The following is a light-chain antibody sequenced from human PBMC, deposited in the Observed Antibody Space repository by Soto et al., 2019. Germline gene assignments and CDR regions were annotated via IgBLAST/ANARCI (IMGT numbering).Light chain of an antibody. CDR2: DVT. Sequence: QSVLTQPASVSGSPGQSITISCTGTSSDVGGYNYVSWYQHHPGKAPKLMIFDVTNRPSGVSNRFSGSKSGNTASLTISGLQAEDEADYYCRSYTGSTILYVFGTGTKLTVL. CDR1: SSDVGGYNY. V-gene: IGLV2-14*03. J-gene: IGLJ1*01. CDR3: RSYTGSTILYV.